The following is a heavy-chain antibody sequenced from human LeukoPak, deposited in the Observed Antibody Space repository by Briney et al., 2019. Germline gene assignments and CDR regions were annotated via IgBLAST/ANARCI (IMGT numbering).Heavy chain of an antibody. V-gene: IGHV4-39*01. D-gene: IGHD3-3*01. CDR2: IYSGSA. CDR1: GGSISSSGYY. J-gene: IGHJ4*02. Sequence: PSETLSLTCTVSGGSISSSGYYWSWIRQPPGKGLEWIGTIYSGSAYYNPSLKTQVTISVDTSKNQFSLKLSSVTAADTAVYFCARGSQVDDFWSGYRAPLDYWGQGTLVTVSS. CDR3: ARGSQVDDFWSGYRAPLDY.